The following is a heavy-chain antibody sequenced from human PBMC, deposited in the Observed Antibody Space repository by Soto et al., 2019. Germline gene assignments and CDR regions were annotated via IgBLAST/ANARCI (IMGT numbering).Heavy chain of an antibody. V-gene: IGHV4-34*01. Sequence: PSETLSLTCAVYGGSFSGYYWSWIRQPPGKGLEWIGEINHSGSTNYNPSLKSRVTISVDTSKNQFSLKLSSVTAADTAVYYCASGPKGIAVAGTFDYWGQGTLVTV. J-gene: IGHJ4*02. CDR3: ASGPKGIAVAGTFDY. D-gene: IGHD6-19*01. CDR1: GGSFSGYY. CDR2: INHSGST.